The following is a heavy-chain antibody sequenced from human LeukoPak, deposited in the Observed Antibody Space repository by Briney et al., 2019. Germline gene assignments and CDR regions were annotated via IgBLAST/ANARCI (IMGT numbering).Heavy chain of an antibody. CDR2: IIPIFGTA. Sequence: GASVKVSCKASGGTFSSYGISWVRQAPGQGLEWMGGIIPIFGTANYAQKSQGRVTITTDESTSTAYMELSSLRSEDTAVYYCARGRDCSGGSCYHALLDYWGQGTLVTVSS. D-gene: IGHD2-15*01. V-gene: IGHV1-69*05. J-gene: IGHJ4*02. CDR3: ARGRDCSGGSCYHALLDY. CDR1: GGTFSSYG.